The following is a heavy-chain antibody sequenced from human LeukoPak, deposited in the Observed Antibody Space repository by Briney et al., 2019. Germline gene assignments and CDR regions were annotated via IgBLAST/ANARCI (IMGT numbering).Heavy chain of an antibody. V-gene: IGHV1-69*02. CDR3: ARQMIVVVSDAFDI. CDR2: IIPILGIA. D-gene: IGHD3-22*01. Sequence: SVKVSCKASGGTFSSYTISWVRQAPGQGLEWMGRIIPILGIANYAQKFQGRVTMTADKSTSTAYMELSSLRSEDTAVYYCARQMIVVVSDAFDIWGQGTMVTVSS. J-gene: IGHJ3*02. CDR1: GGTFSSYT.